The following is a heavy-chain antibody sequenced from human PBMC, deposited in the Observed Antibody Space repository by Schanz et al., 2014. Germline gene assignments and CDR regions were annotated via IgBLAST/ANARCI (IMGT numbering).Heavy chain of an antibody. CDR2: ISGSGIST. CDR1: GFTVSAYS. J-gene: IGHJ4*02. CDR3: AKSGDAYLLDY. V-gene: IGHV3-23*04. Sequence: VQLVESGGGLVRPGGSLRLSCSGFTVSAYSANWVRQAPGKGLEWVSTISGSGISTYYVDSVKGRFTISRDNSKNTVYLQMNSLRGEDTAVYYCAKSGDAYLLDYWGQGTLVTVSS. D-gene: IGHD7-27*01.